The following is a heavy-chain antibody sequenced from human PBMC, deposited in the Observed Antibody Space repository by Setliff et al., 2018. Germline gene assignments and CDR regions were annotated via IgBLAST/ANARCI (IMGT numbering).Heavy chain of an antibody. V-gene: IGHV3-23*01. Sequence: GESLRLSCAASGFTFSTYALSRVRQAPGKGPEWVSTITGNGNSLYYADSVKGRFIVSRDNSKNTMYLQLRSLRADDTAIYYCAKDRKNYYDTSGYPDAFDIWGQGTTVTVSS. CDR3: AKDRKNYYDTSGYPDAFDI. CDR2: ITGNGNSL. CDR1: GFTFSTYA. D-gene: IGHD3-22*01. J-gene: IGHJ3*02.